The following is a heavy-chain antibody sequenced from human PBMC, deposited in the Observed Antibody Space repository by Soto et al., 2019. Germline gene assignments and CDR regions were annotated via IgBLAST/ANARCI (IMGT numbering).Heavy chain of an antibody. CDR2: VYNSGIT. J-gene: IGHJ4*02. CDR1: GDSLSAGPYH. V-gene: IGHV4-39*01. D-gene: IGHD3-16*02. Sequence: QRELQESGPGLVKPSETLSLTCSVSGDSLSAGPYHWGWIRQPPGKGLEWIGNVYNSGITSYSPSLKSGVTTSVNTYKNQFALRPASVTAADTAVYFCAIHPRYRSFVFWGQGTLVTVSS. CDR3: AIHPRYRSFVF.